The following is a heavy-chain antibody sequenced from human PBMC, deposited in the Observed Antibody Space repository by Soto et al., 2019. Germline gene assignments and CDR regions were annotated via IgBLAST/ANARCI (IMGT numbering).Heavy chain of an antibody. CDR3: TTASYISTITARFDY. V-gene: IGHV3-15*07. J-gene: IGHJ4*01. CDR1: GFTFSNAW. CDR2: VKSRNDGGTT. D-gene: IGHD2-2*01. Sequence: PGGSLRLSCAASGFTFSNAWINWVRQTPGRGLEWVGRVKSRNDGGTTDFAAPVKGIFSISRDDSKNMVYLAMNSLQPQDTAMYYCTTASYISTITARFDYWGYGTLVTVSS.